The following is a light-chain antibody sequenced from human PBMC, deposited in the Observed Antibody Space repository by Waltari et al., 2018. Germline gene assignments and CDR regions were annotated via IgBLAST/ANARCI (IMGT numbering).Light chain of an antibody. CDR1: KSVNTY. Sequence: EMVLTQSPATLSLSPGERATLSCRASKSVNTYLAWYQQKPGQAPRLLIYDASNRATAIPARFSGSGSGTDFTLTISSLDPEDFAVYYCQQRSNWRTFGGGTKVEIK. V-gene: IGKV3-11*01. CDR2: DAS. CDR3: QQRSNWRT. J-gene: IGKJ4*01.